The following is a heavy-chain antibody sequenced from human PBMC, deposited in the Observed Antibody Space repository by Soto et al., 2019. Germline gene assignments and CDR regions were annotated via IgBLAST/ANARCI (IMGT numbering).Heavy chain of an antibody. Sequence: ASAELSCKASGYTFTNYYMYWVRQAPGQGLEWMGIIYPSGDTRYAQKFQGRVTMTRDTSITTVYMELNNLSPDDTAVYYCGRGRSGQLVVFYWGQGTPVTVSS. CDR3: GRGRSGQLVVFY. CDR1: GYTFTNYY. J-gene: IGHJ4*02. V-gene: IGHV1-46*01. CDR2: IYPSGDT. D-gene: IGHD3-10*01.